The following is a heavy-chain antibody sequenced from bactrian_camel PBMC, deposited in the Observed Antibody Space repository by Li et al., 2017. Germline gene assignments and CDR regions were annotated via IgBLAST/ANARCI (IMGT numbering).Heavy chain of an antibody. J-gene: IGHJ4*01. V-gene: IGHV3S1*01. Sequence: HVQLVESGGGSVQTGGSLTLSCAASGDTLGRMCMNWFRQASGKEREGVARMSPGGSTTYYADSVKGRFTISRDNAKQMAYLQMNSLKPEDTGVYYCASGDWDGGSCDAAFISDQGTQVTVS. CDR2: MSPGGSTT. CDR1: GDTLGRMC. D-gene: IGHD6*01.